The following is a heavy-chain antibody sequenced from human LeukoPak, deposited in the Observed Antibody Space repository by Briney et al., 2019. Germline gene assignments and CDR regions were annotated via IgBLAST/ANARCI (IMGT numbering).Heavy chain of an antibody. CDR2: INHSGST. J-gene: IGHJ6*02. D-gene: IGHD6-19*01. CDR1: GVSFSGYY. Sequence: SETLSLTCAVYGVSFSGYYWSWIRQPPGKGLEWIGEINHSGSTNYNPSLKSRVTISVDTSKNQFSLKLSSVTAADTAVYYCARVRGYSSGRTYGMDVWGQGTTVTVSS. V-gene: IGHV4-34*01. CDR3: ARVRGYSSGRTYGMDV.